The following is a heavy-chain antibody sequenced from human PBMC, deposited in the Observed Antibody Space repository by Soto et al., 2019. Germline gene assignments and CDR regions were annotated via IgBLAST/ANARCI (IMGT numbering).Heavy chain of an antibody. CDR3: ARDSDFWSGSLNCFDP. V-gene: IGHV4-4*07. J-gene: IGHJ5*02. CDR1: GGSISSYY. Sequence: SETLSLTCTVSGGSISSYYWTWIRQPAGKGLEWIGRIYTSGITNYNPSLKSRVTMSIDTSKNQFSLSLNSVTAADTAVYYCARDSDFWSGSLNCFDPWGQGALVTVSS. D-gene: IGHD3-3*01. CDR2: IYTSGIT.